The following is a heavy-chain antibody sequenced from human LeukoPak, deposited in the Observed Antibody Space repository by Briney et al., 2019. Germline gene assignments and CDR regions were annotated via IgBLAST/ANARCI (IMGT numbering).Heavy chain of an antibody. CDR1: GFTFDDYA. J-gene: IGHJ5*02. CDR3: AKGSAAAGKDWFDP. V-gene: IGHV3-9*01. CDR2: ISWNSGSI. Sequence: AGGSLRLSCAASGFTFDDYAMHWVRQAPGKGLEWVSGISWNSGSIGYADSVKGRFTISRDNAKNSLYLQMNSLRAEDTAVYYCAKGSAAAGKDWFDPWGQGTLVTVSS. D-gene: IGHD6-13*01.